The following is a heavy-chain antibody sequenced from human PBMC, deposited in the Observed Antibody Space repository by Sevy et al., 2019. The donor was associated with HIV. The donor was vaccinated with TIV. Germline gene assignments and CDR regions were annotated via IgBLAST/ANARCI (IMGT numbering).Heavy chain of an antibody. CDR2: IRSKAYGGTT. D-gene: IGHD1-26*01. CDR3: TRDHIGPTFDFHH. Sequence: GGSLRLSCTTSGFTFGDFAMSWFRQAPGEGLEWISFIRSKAYGGTTEYAPSVRGRFTMSRDDSRSVAYLQMSSLKIEDTAIYYCTRDHIGPTFDFHHWGQGTLVTVSS. CDR1: GFTFGDFA. V-gene: IGHV3-49*03. J-gene: IGHJ4*02.